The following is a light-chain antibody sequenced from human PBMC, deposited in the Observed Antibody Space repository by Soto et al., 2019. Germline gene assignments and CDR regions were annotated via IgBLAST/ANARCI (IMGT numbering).Light chain of an antibody. CDR3: SSYAGSSNV. Sequence: QSALTQPPSASGSPGQSVAISCTGTSSDVSGYNYGSSYQQHPGKAPKLMIYEVNTRPSGVPDRFSGSKSRNTASLTVSGLQAEDEADYYCSSYAGSSNVFGTGTKVTVL. J-gene: IGLJ1*01. CDR1: SSDVSGYNY. CDR2: EVN. V-gene: IGLV2-8*01.